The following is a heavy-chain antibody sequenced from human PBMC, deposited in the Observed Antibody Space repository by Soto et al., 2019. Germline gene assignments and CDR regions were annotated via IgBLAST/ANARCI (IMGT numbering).Heavy chain of an antibody. CDR1: GFTFSSYA. D-gene: IGHD3-3*01. J-gene: IGHJ5*02. Sequence: PGGSLRLSCAASGFTFSSYAMSWVRQAPGKGLEWVSAISGSGGSTYYADSVKGRFTISRDNSKNTLYLQMNSLRAEDTAVYYCAKALPYYDFWSGYYFGWFDPWGQGTLVTVSS. CDR3: AKALPYYDFWSGYYFGWFDP. V-gene: IGHV3-23*01. CDR2: ISGSGGST.